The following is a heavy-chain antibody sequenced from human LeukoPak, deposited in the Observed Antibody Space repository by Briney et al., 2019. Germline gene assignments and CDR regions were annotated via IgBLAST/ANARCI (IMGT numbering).Heavy chain of an antibody. D-gene: IGHD2-15*01. CDR2: ISYDGSNK. J-gene: IGHJ4*02. V-gene: IGHV3-30*04. Sequence: GGSLRLSCAASGFTFSSYAMHWVRQAPGKGLEWVAVISYDGSNKYYADSMKGRFTISRDNSKNTLYLQMNSLRAEDTAVYYCARVVAANDDYWGQGTLVTVSS. CDR3: ARVVAANDDY. CDR1: GFTFSSYA.